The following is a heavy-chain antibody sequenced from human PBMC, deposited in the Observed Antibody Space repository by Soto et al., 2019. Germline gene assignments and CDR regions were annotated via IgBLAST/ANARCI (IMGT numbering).Heavy chain of an antibody. V-gene: IGHV3-7*05. D-gene: IGHD1-26*01. J-gene: IGHJ5*02. CDR3: ARGGIVGAQNWFDP. CDR2: IKQDGSEK. CDR1: GFTFSSYW. Sequence: EVQLVESGGGLVQPGGSLRLSCAASGFTFSSYWMSWVRQAPGKGLEWVANIKQDGSEKYYVDFVKGRFTISRDNAKNSLYLQMNSLRAEDTAVYYCARGGIVGAQNWFDPWGQGTLVTVSS.